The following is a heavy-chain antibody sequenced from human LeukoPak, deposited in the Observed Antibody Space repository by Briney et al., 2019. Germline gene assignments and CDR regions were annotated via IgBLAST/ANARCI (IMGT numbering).Heavy chain of an antibody. CDR1: GGSFSGYY. Sequence: SETLSLTCAVYGGSFSGYYWSWIRQPPGKGLEWIGEINHSGSTNYNPSLKSRVTISVDTSKNQFSLKLSSVTAADTAVYYCARAKAPSESYVWGSYRYFDYWGQGTLVTVSS. CDR2: INHSGST. J-gene: IGHJ4*02. D-gene: IGHD3-16*02. V-gene: IGHV4-34*01. CDR3: ARAKAPSESYVWGSYRYFDY.